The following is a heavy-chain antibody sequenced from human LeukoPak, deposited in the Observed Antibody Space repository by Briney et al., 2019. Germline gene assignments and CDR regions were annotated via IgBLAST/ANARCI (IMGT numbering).Heavy chain of an antibody. V-gene: IGHV1-46*01. CDR1: GYTFTSYY. D-gene: IGHD2-15*01. CDR3: ARDHAGSPNYYYYGMDV. CDR2: INPSGGST. Sequence: ASVKVSCKASGYTFTSYYMHWVRQAPGQGLEWMGIINPSGGSTSYAQKFQGRVTMTRDTSTSTVYMELSSLRSEDTAVYYCARDHAGSPNYYYYGMDVWGQGTTVTVSS. J-gene: IGHJ6*02.